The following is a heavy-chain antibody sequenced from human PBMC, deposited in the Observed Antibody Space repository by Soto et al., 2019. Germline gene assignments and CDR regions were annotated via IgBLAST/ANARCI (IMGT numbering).Heavy chain of an antibody. V-gene: IGHV1-3*01. Sequence: ASVKVSCKASGYTFTSYAMHWVRQAPGQRIEWMGWINAGNGNTKYSQKFQGRVTLTRDTSATTAYMELSSLRSEDTAVYYCARVPRGSYYNVDWFDPWGQGTLVTVSS. CDR1: GYTFTSYA. CDR2: INAGNGNT. J-gene: IGHJ5*02. D-gene: IGHD3-10*01. CDR3: ARVPRGSYYNVDWFDP.